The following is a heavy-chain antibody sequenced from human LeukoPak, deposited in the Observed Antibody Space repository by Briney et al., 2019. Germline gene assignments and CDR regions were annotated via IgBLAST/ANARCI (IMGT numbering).Heavy chain of an antibody. CDR1: GFTFSSYG. J-gene: IGHJ4*02. V-gene: IGHV3-23*01. CDR2: ISGSGSNT. CDR3: AKGSPAAGFDY. D-gene: IGHD6-13*01. Sequence: GGSLRLSCADSGFTFSSYGMSWVRQAPGKGLEWVSAISGSGSNTYYADSVKGRFTISRDNSKNTLYLQMSSLRAEDMAIYYCAKGSPAAGFDYWGQGTLVTVSS.